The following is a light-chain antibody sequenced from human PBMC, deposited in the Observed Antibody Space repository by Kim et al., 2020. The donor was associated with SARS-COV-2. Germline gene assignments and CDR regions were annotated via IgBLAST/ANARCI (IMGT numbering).Light chain of an antibody. CDR1: SGSIASNY. CDR2: EDN. J-gene: IGLJ3*02. V-gene: IGLV6-57*03. Sequence: KTVTISCIRSSGSIASNYVQWYQQRPGSAPTTVIYEDNQRPSGVPDRFSGSIDSSSNSASLTISGLKTEDEADYYCQSYDSSNQGVFGGGTQLTVL. CDR3: QSYDSSNQGV.